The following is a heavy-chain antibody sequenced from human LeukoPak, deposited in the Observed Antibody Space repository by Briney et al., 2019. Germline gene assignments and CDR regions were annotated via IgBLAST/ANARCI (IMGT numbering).Heavy chain of an antibody. CDR1: GHAFNIYD. V-gene: IGHV1-8*01. CDR2: MNPDSGNT. CDR3: AVHLPGDYLDR. J-gene: IGHJ4*02. Sequence: ASVRVSCKAPGHAFNIYDIHWVPHATGQALEWMGWMNPDSGNTGFAQKFQGRLNMTRNTSITTAYMELSGLRFEDTAVYYCAVHLPGDYLDRWGQGALVTVSS.